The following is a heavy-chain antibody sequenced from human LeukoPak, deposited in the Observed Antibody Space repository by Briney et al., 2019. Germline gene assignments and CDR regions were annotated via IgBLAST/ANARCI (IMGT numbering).Heavy chain of an antibody. Sequence: GGSLRLSCAASGFTFSSYSMNWVRQAPGKGLEWVSAIDPSSTYIYYADSVKGRFTISRDNSKNTLYLQMNSLRAEDTAVYYCARGSVYTMIVVVPFDYWGQGTLVTVSS. CDR1: GFTFSSYS. CDR3: ARGSVYTMIVVVPFDY. D-gene: IGHD3-22*01. CDR2: IDPSSTYI. V-gene: IGHV3-21*01. J-gene: IGHJ4*02.